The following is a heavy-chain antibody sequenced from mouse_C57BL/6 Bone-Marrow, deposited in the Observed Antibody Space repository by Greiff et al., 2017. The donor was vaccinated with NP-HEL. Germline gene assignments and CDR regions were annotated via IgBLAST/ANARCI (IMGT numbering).Heavy chain of an antibody. Sequence: VQLQQSGPELVKPGASVKMSCKASGYTFTDYNMPWVKQSHGKSLEWIGYINPNNGGTSYNQKFKGKATLTVNKSSSTAYMELRSLTSEDSAVYYCASGGYYGSSYGGYFDVWGTGTTVTVSS. D-gene: IGHD1-1*01. CDR2: INPNNGGT. J-gene: IGHJ1*03. CDR1: GYTFTDYN. CDR3: ASGGYYGSSYGGYFDV. V-gene: IGHV1-22*01.